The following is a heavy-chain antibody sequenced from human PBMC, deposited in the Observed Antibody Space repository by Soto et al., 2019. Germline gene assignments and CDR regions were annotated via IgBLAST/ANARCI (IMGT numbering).Heavy chain of an antibody. Sequence: QVQLQESGPGLLKPSQTLSLTCTVSGGSSSSGGYYVSWIRQHPGKGLEWIGYIYYSGSTYYNPFLKSRVTISVDTSKNQCSLKLSSVTAADTAVYYCARYGSGKDYWGQGTLVTVSS. CDR1: GGSSSSGGYY. CDR2: IYYSGST. D-gene: IGHD3-10*01. J-gene: IGHJ4*02. CDR3: ARYGSGKDY. V-gene: IGHV4-31*03.